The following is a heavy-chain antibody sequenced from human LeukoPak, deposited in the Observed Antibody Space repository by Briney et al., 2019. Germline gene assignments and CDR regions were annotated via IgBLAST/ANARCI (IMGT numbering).Heavy chain of an antibody. V-gene: IGHV3-48*01. J-gene: IGHJ4*02. CDR1: GFTVSSNY. CDR2: ISSSSSTI. Sequence: GGSLRLSCAASGFTVSSNYMSWVRQAPGKGLEWVSYISSSSSTIYYADSVKGRFTISRDNAKNSLYLQMNSLRAEDTAVYYCARDDYGDGFDYWGQGTLVTVSS. CDR3: ARDDYGDGFDY. D-gene: IGHD4-17*01.